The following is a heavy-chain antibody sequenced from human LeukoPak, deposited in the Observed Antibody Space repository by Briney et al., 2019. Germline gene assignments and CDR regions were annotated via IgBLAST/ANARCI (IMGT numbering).Heavy chain of an antibody. V-gene: IGHV4-59*01. CDR3: ARVNIAVAGDASDV. Sequence: SETLSLTCSVSGDSISRFYWSWVRQPPGKGLEWIGYTGDTNYNPSLKSRVTISLDASKSQFSLKLSSVTAADAAMYYCARVNIAVAGDASDVWGRGTMVTVSS. CDR1: GDSISRFY. CDR2: YTGDT. J-gene: IGHJ3*01. D-gene: IGHD6-19*01.